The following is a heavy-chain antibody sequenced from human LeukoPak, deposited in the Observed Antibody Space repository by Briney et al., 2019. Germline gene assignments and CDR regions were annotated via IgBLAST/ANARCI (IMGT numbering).Heavy chain of an antibody. CDR1: GGSMSSYY. CDR2: IYYSGRT. CDR3: ARKNDFEI. J-gene: IGHJ3*02. Sequence: SETLSLTCTVSGGSMSSYYWSWIRQPPGKGLEWIGCIYYSGRTYYNPSLKSRVTISVDMSKSQFSLRPTSVTAADTAVYYCARKNDFEIWGQGTLVTVSS. D-gene: IGHD2/OR15-2a*01. V-gene: IGHV4-59*01.